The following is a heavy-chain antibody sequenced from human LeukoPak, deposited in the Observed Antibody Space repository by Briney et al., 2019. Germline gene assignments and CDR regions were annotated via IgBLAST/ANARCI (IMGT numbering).Heavy chain of an antibody. CDR2: IRVYNGNT. CDR3: ARSNYGGKRWFDP. CDR1: GYTFTSYG. Sequence: ASVKVSCKASGYTFTSYGITWVRRAHGQGLEWLGWIRVYNGNTNYAKNFQDRVTMTTDTSTNTAYMELSSLRFDDTAVYYCARSNYGGKRWFDPWGQGTLVIVSS. D-gene: IGHD4-23*01. V-gene: IGHV1-18*01. J-gene: IGHJ5*02.